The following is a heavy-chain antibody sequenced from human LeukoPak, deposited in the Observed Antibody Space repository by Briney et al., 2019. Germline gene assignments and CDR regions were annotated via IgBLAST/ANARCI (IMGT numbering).Heavy chain of an antibody. Sequence: GGTLRLSCAASGFTFSSYEMNWVRQAPGKGLEWVSYISSSGSTIYYADSVKGRFTISRDNSKNTLYLQMNSLRAEDTAVYYCAELGITMIGGVWGKGTTVTISS. D-gene: IGHD3-10*02. CDR1: GFTFSSYE. J-gene: IGHJ6*04. CDR2: ISSSGSTI. V-gene: IGHV3-48*03. CDR3: AELGITMIGGV.